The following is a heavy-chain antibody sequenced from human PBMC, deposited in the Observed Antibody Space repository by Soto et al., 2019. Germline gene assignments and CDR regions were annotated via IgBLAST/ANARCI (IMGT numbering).Heavy chain of an antibody. V-gene: IGHV4-34*01. CDR3: ARVGGGGKIGY. Sequence: PSGTLSLTFAFDGGSFSGYYWSWIRQPPGKGLGWIGEINHSGSTNYNPSLKSRVTISVDTSKTQFSLKLSSVTAADTAVYYCARVGGGGKIGYWGQGTLVTVAS. CDR2: INHSGST. CDR1: GGSFSGYY. J-gene: IGHJ4*02. D-gene: IGHD3-16*01.